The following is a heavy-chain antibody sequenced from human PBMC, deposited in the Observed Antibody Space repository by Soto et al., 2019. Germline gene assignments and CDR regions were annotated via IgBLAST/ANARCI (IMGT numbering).Heavy chain of an antibody. D-gene: IGHD2-15*01. CDR3: AKEIPRPSVAHDAFDI. J-gene: IGHJ3*02. CDR2: ISYDGSNK. Sequence: QVQLVESGGGVVHPVRSLRLSCAASGFTFSSYGMHWVRQAPGKGLEWVAVISYDGSNKYYADSVKGRFTISRDNSKNTLHLQINSLRAEDKAVYYCAKEIPRPSVAHDAFDIWGQGTMVTVSS. V-gene: IGHV3-30*18. CDR1: GFTFSSYG.